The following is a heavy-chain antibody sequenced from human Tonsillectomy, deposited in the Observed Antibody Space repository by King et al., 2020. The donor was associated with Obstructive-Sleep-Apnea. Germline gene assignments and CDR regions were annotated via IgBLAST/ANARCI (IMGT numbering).Heavy chain of an antibody. CDR1: GFTCSSYS. V-gene: IGHV3-21*01. J-gene: IGHJ4*02. D-gene: IGHD1-26*01. CDR3: ARGSYPVIYYFDY. CDR2: ISSSSSYI. Sequence: VQLVESGGGLVKPGGSLRLSCAASGFTCSSYSMNWVSQAPGKGVEGGSSISSSSSYIYYADSVKGRFTISRDNPKNSLYLQMNSLRAEDTAVYYCARGSYPVIYYFDYWGQGTLVTVSS.